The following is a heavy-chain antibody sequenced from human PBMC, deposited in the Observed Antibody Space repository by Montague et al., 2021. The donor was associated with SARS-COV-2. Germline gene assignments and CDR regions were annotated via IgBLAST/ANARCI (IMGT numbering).Heavy chain of an antibody. CDR1: GDPISYRSYY. Sequence: SETLSLTCTVSGDPISYRSYYCGWIRQPPGKRLGWIGTDYYSGSSYYNAPLKSPFITYEDTSKNQFSLEPTSTTAADTTIYYCARQYGDYSDNAFTIWRQGTMVVVCS. CDR2: DYYSGSS. CDR3: ARQYGDYSDNAFTI. J-gene: IGHJ3*02. D-gene: IGHD4-17*01. V-gene: IGHV4-39*01.